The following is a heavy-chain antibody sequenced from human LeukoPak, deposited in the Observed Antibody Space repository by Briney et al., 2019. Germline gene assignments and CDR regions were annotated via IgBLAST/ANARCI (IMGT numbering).Heavy chain of an antibody. CDR3: TRHDVVPVIGHGMAV. V-gene: IGHV4-59*08. CDR1: GASIGSYY. Sequence: SETLSLTCTVSGASIGSYYWSWIRQPPGKELEWIGYISPTGYTLHTPSLKSRVTISRDTSENRFSPILNSVTVADTAVYYCTRHDVVPVIGHGMAVWGQGTTVTVSS. D-gene: IGHD2-2*01. J-gene: IGHJ6*02. CDR2: ISPTGYT.